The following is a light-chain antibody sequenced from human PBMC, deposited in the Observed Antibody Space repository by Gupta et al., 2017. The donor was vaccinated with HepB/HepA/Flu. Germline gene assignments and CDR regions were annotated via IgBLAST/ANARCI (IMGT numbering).Light chain of an antibody. V-gene: IGLV1-47*01. CDR3: SAWHDTWSGSWV. J-gene: IGLJ3*02. CDR2: NDN. Sequence: QFVLTQPPSVSEAPGQRVTISCSGSSSYIGTTHIYWYQQLPGTAPKLLIYNDNQRPSGVPDRFSGSKSGASASPATSRLRSEDEADYYCSAWHDTWSGSWVFGGGTKVTVL. CDR1: SSYIGTTH.